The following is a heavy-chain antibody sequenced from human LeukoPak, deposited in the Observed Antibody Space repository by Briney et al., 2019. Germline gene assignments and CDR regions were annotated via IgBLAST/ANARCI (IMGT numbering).Heavy chain of an antibody. Sequence: ASVKVSCKVSGYTLTELSMHWVRRAPGKGLEWMGGFDPEDGETIYAQKFQGRVTMTEDTSTDTAYMELSSLRSDDTAVYYCARGEYNYGRDWFDPWGQGTLVTVSS. CDR1: GYTLTELS. CDR3: ARGEYNYGRDWFDP. V-gene: IGHV1-24*01. J-gene: IGHJ5*02. D-gene: IGHD5-18*01. CDR2: FDPEDGET.